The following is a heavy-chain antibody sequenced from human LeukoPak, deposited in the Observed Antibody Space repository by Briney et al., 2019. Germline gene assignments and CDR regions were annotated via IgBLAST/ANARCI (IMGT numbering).Heavy chain of an antibody. V-gene: IGHV3-7*01. CDR2: IKQDGSEK. Sequence: GGSLRLSCAASRFTFSRYWMAWVRQVPGKGLEWVANIKQDGSEKYYVDSVKGRFTISRDNAKNSLYLQMSSLRAEDTAVYYCARVGLLVRAFDIWGQGTMVTVSS. CDR1: RFTFSRYW. D-gene: IGHD2-15*01. J-gene: IGHJ3*02. CDR3: ARVGLLVRAFDI.